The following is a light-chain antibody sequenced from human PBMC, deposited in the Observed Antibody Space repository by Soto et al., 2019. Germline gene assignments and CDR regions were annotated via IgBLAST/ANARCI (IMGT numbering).Light chain of an antibody. V-gene: IGKV3-20*01. Sequence: EMGLTQSPGTLTLYPGERATLSCRASQSVSSTYLIWYQQKPGQAPRLLIYGASSRATGVPDRYSASGSGTDFTLTISRLEPEDFAVFFCQQYGTSEIIFGQGTRLEIK. J-gene: IGKJ5*01. CDR2: GAS. CDR3: QQYGTSEII. CDR1: QSVSSTY.